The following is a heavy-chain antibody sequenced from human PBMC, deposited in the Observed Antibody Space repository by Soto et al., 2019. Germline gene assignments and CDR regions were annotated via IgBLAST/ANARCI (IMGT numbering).Heavy chain of an antibody. D-gene: IGHD3-22*01. CDR2: ISANGGNA. J-gene: IGHJ4*02. CDR3: AKDLSSLGWLALGAPFDS. V-gene: IGHV3-23*01. CDR1: GFTFSNYA. Sequence: GGSLTPSRAASGFTFSNYAMNWISQGPGKGMEWLASISANGGNAYYADSVKGRFTISRDRSKNTLYLQLDSLRVEDTAIYFCAKDLSSLGWLALGAPFDSWGQGTLVTVSS.